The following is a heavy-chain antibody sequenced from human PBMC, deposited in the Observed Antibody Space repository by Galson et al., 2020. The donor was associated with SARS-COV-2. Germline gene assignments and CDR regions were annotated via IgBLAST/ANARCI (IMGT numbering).Heavy chain of an antibody. Sequence: GGSLRLSCAASGFTFSSYGIHRVRQAPRKWLEWVAVIWYDGSNKYYADSVKGRFTISRDNSKNTLYLQMNSLRAEDTAVYYCARDLSFGRDNWFDPWGQGTLVTVSS. J-gene: IGHJ5*02. D-gene: IGHD3-10*01. CDR2: IWYDGSNK. CDR3: ARDLSFGRDNWFDP. V-gene: IGHV3-33*01. CDR1: GFTFSSYG.